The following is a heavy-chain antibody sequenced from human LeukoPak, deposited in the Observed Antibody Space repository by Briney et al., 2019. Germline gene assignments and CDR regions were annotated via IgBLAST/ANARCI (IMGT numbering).Heavy chain of an antibody. CDR1: GFTFSSYA. Sequence: PGGSLRLSCAASGFTFSSYAMSWVRQAPGKGLEWVSTSSYSGGRTDYADSVKGRFAISRDSSKNTLYLQMNGLRGDDTAIYYCAKDDGGSPPDAFDIWGQGTLVSVSS. V-gene: IGHV3-23*01. CDR2: SSYSGGRT. CDR3: AKDDGGSPPDAFDI. D-gene: IGHD1-26*01. J-gene: IGHJ3*02.